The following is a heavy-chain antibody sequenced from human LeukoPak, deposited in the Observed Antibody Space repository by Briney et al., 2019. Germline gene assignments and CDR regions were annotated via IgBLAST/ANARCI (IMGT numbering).Heavy chain of an antibody. CDR1: GFNFSSYG. V-gene: IGHV3-33*01. J-gene: IGHJ4*02. D-gene: IGHD5-24*01. Sequence: GRSLRLSRAASGFNFSSYGMHWVRQAPGKGLEWVAVIWYDGSNKHYADSVKGRFTISRDNSKNTLYLQMNSLRAEDTAVYYCARDEGDGYYDYWGQGTLVTVSS. CDR2: IWYDGSNK. CDR3: ARDEGDGYYDY.